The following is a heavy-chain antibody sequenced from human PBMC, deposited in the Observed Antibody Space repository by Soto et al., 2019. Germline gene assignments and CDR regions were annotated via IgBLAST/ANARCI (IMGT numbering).Heavy chain of an antibody. CDR3: ARRDSSSYSPFDN. Sequence: SETLSLTCTVSGASFIGSYWSWIRQPPGKGLEWIGYIYYSGSTNYNPSLKSRVTISVDTSKNQFSLKLSSVTAADTAVYYCARRDSSSYSPFDNWGQGTLVTVSS. CDR2: IYYSGST. J-gene: IGHJ4*02. CDR1: GASFIGSY. D-gene: IGHD3-22*01. V-gene: IGHV4-59*12.